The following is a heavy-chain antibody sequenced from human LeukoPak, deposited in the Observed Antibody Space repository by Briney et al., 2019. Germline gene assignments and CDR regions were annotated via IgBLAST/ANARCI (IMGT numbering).Heavy chain of an antibody. CDR1: GFTVSDSG. CDR2: IWNDGSYK. J-gene: IGHJ3*01. CDR3: AKDVWESRGAFDV. V-gene: IGHV3-33*06. D-gene: IGHD3-16*01. Sequence: GRSLRLSCEASGFTVSDSGMHWVRQAPGKGLEWVAVIWNDGSYKSYTDPVKGRFTISRDNSKSMLYLQVSSLRVDDTAVYYCAKDVWESRGAFDVWGPGTMVTVSS.